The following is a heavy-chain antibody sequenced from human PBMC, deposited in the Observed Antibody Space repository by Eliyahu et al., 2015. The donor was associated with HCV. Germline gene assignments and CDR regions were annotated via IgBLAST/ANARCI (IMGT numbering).Heavy chain of an antibody. Sequence: RLSCAASGFTVSSNYMSWVRQAPGKGLEWVSVIYSGGSTYYADSVEGRFTISRDNSKNTLYLQMNSLRAEDTAVYYCARDLRQMRAFDIWGQGTMVTVSS. D-gene: IGHD3-10*01. CDR2: IYSGGST. V-gene: IGHV3-66*02. J-gene: IGHJ3*02. CDR3: ARDLRQMRAFDI. CDR1: GFTVSSNY.